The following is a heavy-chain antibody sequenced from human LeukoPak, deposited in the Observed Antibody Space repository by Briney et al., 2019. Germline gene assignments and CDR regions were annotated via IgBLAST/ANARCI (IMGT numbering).Heavy chain of an antibody. CDR3: ARGLWYGESRTGRFDP. Sequence: GGSLRLSCAASGFTFSTYVMSWVRQAPGKGLEWVSGITSSGGTTHYADSVKGRFTISRDNAKNTLYLQMNSLRAEDTAVYYCARGLWYGESRTGRFDPWGQGTLVTVSS. CDR2: ITSSGGTT. CDR1: GFTFSTYV. V-gene: IGHV3-23*01. J-gene: IGHJ5*02. D-gene: IGHD3-10*01.